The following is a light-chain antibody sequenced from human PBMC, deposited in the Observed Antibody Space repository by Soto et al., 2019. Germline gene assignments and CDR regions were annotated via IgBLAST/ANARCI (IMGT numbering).Light chain of an antibody. J-gene: IGKJ1*01. CDR1: QSISSY. Sequence: DIQMTQSPASLSASVGGRVTITCRASQSISSYLNWYQQKPGKAPKLLIYAASSLQSGVPSRFSGSGSGTDCTLTISSLQPEDVATYYCQQSYSTPRTFGQGTKVDI. CDR3: QQSYSTPRT. CDR2: AAS. V-gene: IGKV1-39*01.